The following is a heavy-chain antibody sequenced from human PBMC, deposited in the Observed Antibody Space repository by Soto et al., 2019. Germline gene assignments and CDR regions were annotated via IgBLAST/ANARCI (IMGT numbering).Heavy chain of an antibody. J-gene: IGHJ4*02. CDR3: ARHFPEVGAPDY. D-gene: IGHD1-26*01. Sequence: ASVKVSCKASGYTFTSYGISWVRQAPGQGLEWMGWISAYDGNTNYAQKLQGRVTMTTDTSTSTAYMELRSLRSDDTAVYYCARHFPEVGAPDYWGQGTLVTVSS. CDR2: ISAYDGNT. V-gene: IGHV1-18*01. CDR1: GYTFTSYG.